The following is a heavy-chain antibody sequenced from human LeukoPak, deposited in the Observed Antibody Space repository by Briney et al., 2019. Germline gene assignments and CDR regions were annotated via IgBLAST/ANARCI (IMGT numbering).Heavy chain of an antibody. CDR2: INHSGST. CDR3: ARAGVRKKDAFDI. J-gene: IGHJ3*02. V-gene: IGHV4-34*01. CDR1: GGSFSGYY. Sequence: PSETLSLTCAVYGGSFSGYYWSWIRQPPGKGLEWIGEINHSGSTNYNPSLKSRVTISVDTSKNQFSLKLSSVTAADTAVYYCARAGVRKKDAFDIWGQGTMVTVSS. D-gene: IGHD1-14*01.